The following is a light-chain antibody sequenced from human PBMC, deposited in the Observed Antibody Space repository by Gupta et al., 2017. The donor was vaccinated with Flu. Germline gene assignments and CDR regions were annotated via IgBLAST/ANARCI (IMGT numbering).Light chain of an antibody. CDR3: QSYDNGYPV. CDR1: SGSIAANY. CDR2: EDN. J-gene: IGLJ3*02. V-gene: IGLV6-57*03. Sequence: NFMLTQPHSVSESPGKTVTISCTRSSGSIAANYVQWYQQRPGSAPTTVIYEDNQSPSGVPDRFSGSIDSSSNSASLTISGLRTEDEADYHCQSYDNGYPVFGGGTNLTVL.